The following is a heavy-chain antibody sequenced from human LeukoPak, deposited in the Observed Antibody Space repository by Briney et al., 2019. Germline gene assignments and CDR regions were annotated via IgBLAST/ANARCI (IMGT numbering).Heavy chain of an antibody. J-gene: IGHJ4*02. D-gene: IGHD3-10*01. Sequence: PGGSLRLSCAVSGITLSNYGMSWVRQAPGKGLEWVAGISDSGGRTNYADSVKGRFTISRDNPKNTLYLQMNSLRAEDTAVYSCAKRGVVIRVFLVGFHKEAYYFDSWGQGALVTVSS. V-gene: IGHV3-23*01. CDR1: GITLSNYG. CDR2: ISDSGGRT. CDR3: AKRGVVIRVFLVGFHKEAYYFDS.